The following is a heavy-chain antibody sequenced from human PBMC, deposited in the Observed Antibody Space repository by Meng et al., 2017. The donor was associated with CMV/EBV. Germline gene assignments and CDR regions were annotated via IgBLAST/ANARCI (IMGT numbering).Heavy chain of an antibody. Sequence: GGSLRLSCAASGFIFDIYWMTWVRQAPGKGLERVASMKPDGGENYYVDSVKGRFTISRDTVRNSVYLQMNSLRAEDTAVYYCGRDRGHRLDYWGQGTLVTVSS. D-gene: IGHD1-14*01. CDR1: GFIFDIYW. CDR2: MKPDGGEN. CDR3: GRDRGHRLDY. V-gene: IGHV3-7*01. J-gene: IGHJ4*02.